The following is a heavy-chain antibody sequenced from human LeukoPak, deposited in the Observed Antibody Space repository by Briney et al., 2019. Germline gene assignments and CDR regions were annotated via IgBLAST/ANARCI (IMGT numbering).Heavy chain of an antibody. Sequence: PGGSLRLSCAASGFTFSIYAMSWVRQAPGKGLEWVSAISATDSRPYYADSVKGRFTISRDNAKNTLYLQVNNLRAEDTAVYYCARGPSSNWSGLDFWGQGTLLTVSS. D-gene: IGHD6-13*01. V-gene: IGHV3-23*01. CDR1: GFTFSIYA. J-gene: IGHJ4*02. CDR3: ARGPSSNWSGLDF. CDR2: ISATDSRP.